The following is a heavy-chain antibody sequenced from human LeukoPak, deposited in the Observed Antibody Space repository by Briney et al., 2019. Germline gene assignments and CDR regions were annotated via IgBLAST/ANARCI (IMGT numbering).Heavy chain of an antibody. J-gene: IGHJ6*03. V-gene: IGHV3-30*02. CDR3: AKGSKAVLFTRDHYMDV. Sequence: GGSLRLSCAASGFTFSSYSMNWVRQAPGKGLEWVAFIRYDGSNKYYADSVKGRFTISRDNSKSTLYLQMNSLRAEDTAVYYCAKGSKAVLFTRDHYMDVWGKGTTVTFSS. CDR2: IRYDGSNK. CDR1: GFTFSSYS. D-gene: IGHD6-19*01.